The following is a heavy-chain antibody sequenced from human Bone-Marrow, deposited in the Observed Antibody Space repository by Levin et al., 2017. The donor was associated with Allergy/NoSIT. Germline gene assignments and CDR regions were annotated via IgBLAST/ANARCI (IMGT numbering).Heavy chain of an antibody. Sequence: PSETLSLTCTVSGGSISSYYWSWIRQPPGKGLEWIGYIYYSGSTNYNPSLKSRVTISVDTSKNQFSLKLSSVTAADTAVYYCARDICGGDCFNWYFDLWGRGTLVTVSS. V-gene: IGHV4-59*01. D-gene: IGHD2-21*02. CDR2: IYYSGST. CDR1: GGSISSYY. CDR3: ARDICGGDCFNWYFDL. J-gene: IGHJ2*01.